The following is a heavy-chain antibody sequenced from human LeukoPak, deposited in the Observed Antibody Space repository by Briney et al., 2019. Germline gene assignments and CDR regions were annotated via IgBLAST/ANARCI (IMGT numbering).Heavy chain of an antibody. J-gene: IGHJ5*02. D-gene: IGHD5-12*01. Sequence: PSETLSLTCTVSGGSISSSSYYWGWIRQPLGKGLEWIGSIYYSGSTYYNPSLKSRVTISVDTSKNQFSLKLSSVTAADTAVYYCARGYSGYDNWFDPWGQGTLVTVSS. V-gene: IGHV4-39*07. CDR3: ARGYSGYDNWFDP. CDR2: IYYSGST. CDR1: GGSISSSSYY.